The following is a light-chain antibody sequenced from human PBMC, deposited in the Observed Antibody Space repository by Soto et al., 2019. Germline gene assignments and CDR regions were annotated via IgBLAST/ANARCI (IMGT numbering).Light chain of an antibody. CDR3: LLSYSGARSVV. CDR2: DTS. CDR1: TGAVTSGHY. V-gene: IGLV7-46*01. J-gene: IGLJ2*01. Sequence: QAVVTQEPSLTVSPGGTVTLTCGSSTGAVTSGHYPYWFQQKPGQAPRTLIYDTSNKHSWTPARFSGSLLGGKAALTLSGAQPEDEAEYYCLLSYSGARSVVFGGGTKRTVL.